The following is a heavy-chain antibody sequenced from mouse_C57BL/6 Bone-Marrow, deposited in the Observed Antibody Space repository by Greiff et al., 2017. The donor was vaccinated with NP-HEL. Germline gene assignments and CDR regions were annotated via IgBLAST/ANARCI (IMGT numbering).Heavy chain of an antibody. V-gene: IGHV1-18*01. J-gene: IGHJ1*03. CDR2: INPNNGGT. Sequence: EVQLQQSGPELVKPGASVKIPCKASGYTFTDYNMDWVKQSHGKSLEWIGDINPNNGGTIYNQKFKGKATLTVDKSSSTAYMELRSLTSEDTAVYYCARPLTTACPYWYFDVWGTGTTVTVSS. D-gene: IGHD1-2*01. CDR1: GYTFTDYN. CDR3: ARPLTTACPYWYFDV.